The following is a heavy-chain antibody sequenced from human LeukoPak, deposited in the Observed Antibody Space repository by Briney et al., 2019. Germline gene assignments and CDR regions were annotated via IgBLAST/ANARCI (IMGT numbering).Heavy chain of an antibody. CDR1: GGTFSSYA. J-gene: IGHJ4*02. CDR2: IIPIFGTA. Sequence: ASVKVSCKASGGTFSSYAISWVRQAPGQGLEWMGGIIPIFGTANYAQKFQGRVTITTDESTSTSYMELSSLRSEDTAVYYCATTYYYGSGSAGDLGFDYWGQGTLVTVSS. V-gene: IGHV1-69*05. CDR3: ATTYYYGSGSAGDLGFDY. D-gene: IGHD3-10*01.